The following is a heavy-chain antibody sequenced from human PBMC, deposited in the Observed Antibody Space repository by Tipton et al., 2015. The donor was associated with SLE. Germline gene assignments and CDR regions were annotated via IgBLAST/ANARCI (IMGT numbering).Heavy chain of an antibody. V-gene: IGHV3-21*01. D-gene: IGHD7-27*01. CDR1: GFTFSSYS. CDR2: ISSSSSYR. CDR3: AKALLGSPFDP. Sequence: GSLRLSCAASGFTFSSYSMNWVRQAPGKGLEWVSSISSSSSYRHYADSVKGRFTISRDNAKNSLYLQMNSLRAEDTAVYYCAKALLGSPFDPWGQGTLVTVSS. J-gene: IGHJ5*02.